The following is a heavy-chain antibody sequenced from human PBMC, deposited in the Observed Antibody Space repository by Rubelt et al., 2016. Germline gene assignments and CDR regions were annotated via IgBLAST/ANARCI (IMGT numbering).Heavy chain of an antibody. CDR3: ARVDKLFGGSPFDY. CDR2: IYYSGST. Sequence: RGGLEWIGYIYYSGSTYYNPSLKSRVTISVDTSKNQFSLKLSSVTAADTAVYYCARVDKLFGGSPFDYWGQGTLVTVSS. J-gene: IGHJ4*02. V-gene: IGHV4-31*02. D-gene: IGHD3-10*02.